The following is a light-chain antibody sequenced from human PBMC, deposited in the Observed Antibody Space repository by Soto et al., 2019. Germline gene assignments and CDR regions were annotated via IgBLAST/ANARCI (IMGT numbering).Light chain of an antibody. CDR2: KAS. V-gene: IGKV1-5*03. CDR3: QQYSTYPIT. Sequence: DIQMTQSPSTLSASLGDRVTITCRASQSVTIWLAWYQQKPGKAPKLLIYKASNLESGLPSRFTGSGSGTEFTLTISSLQSDDFATYYCQQYSTYPITFGQGTRLEI. J-gene: IGKJ5*01. CDR1: QSVTIW.